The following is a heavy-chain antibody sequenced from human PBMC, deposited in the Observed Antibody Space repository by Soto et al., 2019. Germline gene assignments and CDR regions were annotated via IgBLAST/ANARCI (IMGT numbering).Heavy chain of an antibody. J-gene: IGHJ5*02. CDR2: ISSDGDIT. D-gene: IGHD3-9*01. CDR3: VKVSTFYDILTGYYSKNFFDP. CDR1: GXTLSEYS. V-gene: IGHV3-64D*06. Sequence: GSLRLSCSASGXTLSEYSMHWVRQAPGKGLQYVSTISSDGDITYYADSVKGIFTISRDNSNNSLYLQMNSLRPEDTAFYYFVKVSTFYDILTGYYSKNFFDPWGQGPLVTSPQ.